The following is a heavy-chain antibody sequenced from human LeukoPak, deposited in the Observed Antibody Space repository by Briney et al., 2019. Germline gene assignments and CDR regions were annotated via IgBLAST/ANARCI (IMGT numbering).Heavy chain of an antibody. Sequence: SETLSLTCTVSGGSISSSSYYWGWIRQPPGKGLEWIGSIYYSGSTYYNPSLKSRVTISVDTSKNQFSLKLSSVTAADTAVYYCARNNYYGYYYYYYMDAWGKGTTVTISS. CDR1: GGSISSSSYY. V-gene: IGHV4-39*07. J-gene: IGHJ6*03. CDR2: IYYSGST. CDR3: ARNNYYGYYYYYYMDA. D-gene: IGHD3-10*01.